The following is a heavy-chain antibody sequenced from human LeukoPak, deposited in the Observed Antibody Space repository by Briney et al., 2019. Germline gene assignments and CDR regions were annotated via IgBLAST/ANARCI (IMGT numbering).Heavy chain of an antibody. CDR1: GGSISSYS. D-gene: IGHD3-22*01. V-gene: IGHV4-59*08. J-gene: IGHJ4*02. CDR3: ARQREYYESSGYYSFDY. CDR2: IYYSGST. Sequence: SETLSLTCSVSGGSISSYSWSWIRQPPGKGLEWIGYIYYSGSTNYNPSLKSRVTISVDTSKNQFSLKLSSVTAADTAVYYCARQREYYESSGYYSFDYWGQGTLVTVSS.